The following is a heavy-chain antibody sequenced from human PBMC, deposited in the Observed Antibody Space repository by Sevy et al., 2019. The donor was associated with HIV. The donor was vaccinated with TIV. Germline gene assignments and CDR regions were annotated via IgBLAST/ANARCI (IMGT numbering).Heavy chain of an antibody. V-gene: IGHV3-7*01. J-gene: IGHJ4*02. CDR1: GFTFGNSW. CDR3: AKEFWGPEY. D-gene: IGHD7-27*01. Sequence: GGSLRLSCAASGFTFGNSWMTWVRQAPGKGLEWVANIKEDGSQKNYVESLKGRFTISRDNAKNSLYLQTNSLRAEDTAVYYCAKEFWGPEYWGQGTLVTVSS. CDR2: IKEDGSQK.